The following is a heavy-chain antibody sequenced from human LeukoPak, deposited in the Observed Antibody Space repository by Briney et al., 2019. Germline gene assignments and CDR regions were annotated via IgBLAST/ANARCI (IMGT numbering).Heavy chain of an antibody. V-gene: IGHV3-53*01. CDR3: ARGAGYNYPYYFDY. J-gene: IGHJ4*02. CDR1: GFTVRSNY. Sequence: GGSLRLSCAASGFTVRSNYMNWVRQAPGKELEWVSVIYGGGNIYYADSVKGRFTISRDNSKNTLYLQMNSLRAEDTAVYYCARGAGYNYPYYFDYWGQGTLVTVSS. D-gene: IGHD5-24*01. CDR2: IYGGGNI.